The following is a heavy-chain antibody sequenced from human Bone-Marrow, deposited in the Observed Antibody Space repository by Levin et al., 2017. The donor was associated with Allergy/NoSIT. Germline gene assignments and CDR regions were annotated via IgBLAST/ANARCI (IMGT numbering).Heavy chain of an antibody. J-gene: IGHJ5*02. V-gene: IGHV5-10-1*01. CDR3: ARLSGPEGAFYFDP. Sequence: GESLKISCQISGYNIINYWVAWVRQMPGKGLEWMGTIDPSDSYTNYSPSFQGHVTISVDRSISTAYLQWGSLEASDTALYYCARLSGPEGAFYFDPWGQGTLVTVSS. D-gene: IGHD2/OR15-2a*01. CDR1: GYNIINYW. CDR2: IDPSDSYT.